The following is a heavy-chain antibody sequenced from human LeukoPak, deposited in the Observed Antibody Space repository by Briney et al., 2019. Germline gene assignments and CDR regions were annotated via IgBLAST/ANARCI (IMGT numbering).Heavy chain of an antibody. CDR1: GGSISSYY. V-gene: IGHV4-59*01. CDR2: IYYSGST. D-gene: IGHD3-22*01. Sequence: SETLSLTCTVSGGSISSYYWSWIRQPPGKGLEWIGYIYYSGSTNYNPSLKSRVTISVDTSKNQFSLKLSSVTTADTAVYYCTRGSIAYYYMDVWGKGTTVTISS. CDR3: TRGSIAYYYMDV. J-gene: IGHJ6*03.